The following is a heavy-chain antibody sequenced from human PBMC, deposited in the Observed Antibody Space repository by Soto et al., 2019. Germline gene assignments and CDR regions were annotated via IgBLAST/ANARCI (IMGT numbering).Heavy chain of an antibody. Sequence: EVQLVESGGGLVQPGRSLRLSCAASGFTFDDYAMHWVRQAPGKGLEWVSGISWNSGSIGYADSVKGRFTISRDNAKNSLYLQMNSLRAEDTALYYCAKALSLYGIDVWGQGTTVTVSS. CDR3: AKALSLYGIDV. J-gene: IGHJ6*02. CDR2: ISWNSGSI. V-gene: IGHV3-9*01. CDR1: GFTFDDYA.